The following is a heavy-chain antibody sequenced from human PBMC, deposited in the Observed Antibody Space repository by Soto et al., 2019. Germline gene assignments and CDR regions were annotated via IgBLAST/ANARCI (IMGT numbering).Heavy chain of an antibody. V-gene: IGHV3-48*01. CDR1: GFTFSSYS. CDR2: ISSSSGTI. D-gene: IGHD3-22*01. Sequence: EVQLVESGGGLVQPGGSLRLSCAASGFTFSSYSMNWVRQAPGKGLEWVSYISSSSGTIYYADSVKGRFNISRDNAKNSLYLQMNSLRAEDTAVYYCAASPYYRDYVGYWGQGTLVTVSS. CDR3: AASPYYRDYVGY. J-gene: IGHJ4*02.